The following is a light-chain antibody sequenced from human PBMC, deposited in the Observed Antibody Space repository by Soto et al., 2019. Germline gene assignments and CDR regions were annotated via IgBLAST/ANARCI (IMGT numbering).Light chain of an antibody. V-gene: IGLV2-14*01. CDR1: SSDVGVYNY. CDR2: EVS. Sequence: QSALTQPASVSGSPGQSITISCTGTSSDVGVYNYVSWYQQHPGKAPTLMSYEVSNRPSGVSNRFSGSKSGNTASLTISGLQAEDEADYYCSSYTSSSTYVFGTGTKVTVL. CDR3: SSYTSSSTYV. J-gene: IGLJ1*01.